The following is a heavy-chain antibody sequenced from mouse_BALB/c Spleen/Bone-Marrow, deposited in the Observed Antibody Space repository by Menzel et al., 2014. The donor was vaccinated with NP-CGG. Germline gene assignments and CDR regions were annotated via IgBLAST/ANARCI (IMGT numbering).Heavy chain of an antibody. V-gene: IGHV1S130*01. D-gene: IGHD3-1*01. Sequence: VQLQQSGSVLVRPGASVKLSCKASGYTFTSSWMHWTKQRPGQGLEWIGEIHPNSGNTNYNEKFKGKATFTADTSSNTAYMQLSSLTSEDSAVYYCAAARATWFAYWGQGTLVTVSA. CDR2: IHPNSGNT. CDR3: AAARATWFAY. J-gene: IGHJ3*01. CDR1: GYTFTSSW.